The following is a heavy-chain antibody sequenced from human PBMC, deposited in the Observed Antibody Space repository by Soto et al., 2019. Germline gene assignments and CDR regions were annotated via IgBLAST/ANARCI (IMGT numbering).Heavy chain of an antibody. CDR2: ISGSGGST. CDR1: GFTFTTYA. J-gene: IGHJ4*02. CDR3: AKDDGNYYGSGSYDN. D-gene: IGHD3-10*01. V-gene: IGHV3-23*01. Sequence: EVQLLESGGGLVQPGGSLRLSCAASGFTFTTYAMTWVRQAPGKGLEWVSAISGSGGSTYYADSVKGRFTISRDNSKNTLYLQMNSLRAEDTAVYYCAKDDGNYYGSGSYDNWGQGTLVTVSS.